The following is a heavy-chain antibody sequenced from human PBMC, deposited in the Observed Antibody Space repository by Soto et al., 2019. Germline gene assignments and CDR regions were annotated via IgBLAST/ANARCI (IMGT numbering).Heavy chain of an antibody. CDR1: GYTFTSYD. Sequence: QVQLVQSGAEVKKPGASVKVSCKASGYTFTSYDINWVRQATRQGLEWMGWMNPNSGNTGYAQKFQGRVTMTRNTSISTAYMELSSLRSEDTAVYYCARPTGLGVVRGDSSLDYWGQGTLVTVSS. CDR2: MNPNSGNT. V-gene: IGHV1-8*01. D-gene: IGHD3-10*01. CDR3: ARPTGLGVVRGDSSLDY. J-gene: IGHJ4*02.